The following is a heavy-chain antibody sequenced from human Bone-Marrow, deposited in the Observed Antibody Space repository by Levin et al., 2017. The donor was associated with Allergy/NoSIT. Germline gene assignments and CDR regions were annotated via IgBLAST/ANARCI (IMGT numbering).Heavy chain of an antibody. J-gene: IGHJ4*02. V-gene: IGHV3-9*01. D-gene: IGHD1-7*01. CDR1: GFTFDDHA. Sequence: SLKISCVVSGFTFDDHAMHWVRQTPEKGLEWVSGISWNSGSIGYADSVKGRFTISRDNARNSLFLQIHSLTLEDTALYYCVRDKTVTTFDSTFEYWGQGVLVIVSS. CDR2: ISWNSGSI. CDR3: VRDKTVTTFDSTFEY.